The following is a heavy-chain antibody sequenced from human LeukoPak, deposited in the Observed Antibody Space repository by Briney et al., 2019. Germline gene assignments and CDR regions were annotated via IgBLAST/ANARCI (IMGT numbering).Heavy chain of an antibody. CDR1: GFTFSSYG. V-gene: IGHV3-23*01. J-gene: IGHJ4*02. CDR2: ISGSGGST. Sequence: GGSLRLSCAASGFTFSSYGMSWVRQAPGKGLEWVSAISGSGGSTYYADSVKGRFTTSRDISKNTLYLQMSSLRVEDTAVYYCARGKGMATIRGYFDYWGQGTLVTVSS. D-gene: IGHD5-24*01. CDR3: ARGKGMATIRGYFDY.